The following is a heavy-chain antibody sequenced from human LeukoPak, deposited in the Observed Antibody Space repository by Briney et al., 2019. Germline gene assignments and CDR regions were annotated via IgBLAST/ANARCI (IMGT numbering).Heavy chain of an antibody. CDR3: ARDMGASGAFDI. Sequence: GGSLRLSCVASGFTSSSYSMNWVRQAPGKGLEWVSSISSSSTYISYADSVKGRFTISRDNAKNSLYLQMNSLRAEDTAVYYCARDMGASGAFDIWGQGTMVTVSS. D-gene: IGHD6-25*01. V-gene: IGHV3-21*01. CDR2: ISSSSTYI. CDR1: GFTSSSYS. J-gene: IGHJ3*02.